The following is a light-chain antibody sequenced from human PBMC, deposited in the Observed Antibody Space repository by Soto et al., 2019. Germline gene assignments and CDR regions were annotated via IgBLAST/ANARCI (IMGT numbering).Light chain of an antibody. CDR3: AAWDDSLDGHVV. V-gene: IGLV1-44*01. CDR1: SSNIGSNT. J-gene: IGLJ2*01. CDR2: TNN. Sequence: QLVLTQPPSASGTPGQRVSISCSGSSSNIGSNTVSWYQHLPGTAPKLLIYTNNHRPSGVPDRFSGSKSGTSASLAISGLQSDDEAAYYCAAWDDSLDGHVVFGGGTKVTVL.